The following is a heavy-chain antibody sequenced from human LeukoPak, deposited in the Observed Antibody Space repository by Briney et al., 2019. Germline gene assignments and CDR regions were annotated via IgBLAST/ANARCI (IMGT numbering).Heavy chain of an antibody. Sequence: ASVKVSCKASGGTFSSYTISWVRQAPGQGLEWMGRIIPILGIANYAQKFQGRVTITAGKSTSTAYMELSSLRSEDTAVYYCARGRPYYDSSGYYQGYWGQGTLVTVSS. J-gene: IGHJ4*02. CDR3: ARGRPYYDSSGYYQGY. V-gene: IGHV1-69*02. CDR2: IIPILGIA. CDR1: GGTFSSYT. D-gene: IGHD3-22*01.